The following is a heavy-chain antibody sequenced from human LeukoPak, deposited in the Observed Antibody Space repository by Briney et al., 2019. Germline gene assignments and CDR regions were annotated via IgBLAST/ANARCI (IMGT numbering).Heavy chain of an antibody. CDR3: ASTARLTYYYDSSGYYYSN. D-gene: IGHD3-22*01. V-gene: IGHV4-34*01. J-gene: IGHJ4*02. CDR1: GGSFSGYY. Sequence: SETLSLTCAVYGGSFSGYYWGWIRQPPGKGREWVGEINHSGSDTYNPSLKSRVTISVDTSKNQFPLKLSSVTAADTAVYYCASTARLTYYYDSSGYYYSNWGQGTLVTVSS. CDR2: INHSGSD.